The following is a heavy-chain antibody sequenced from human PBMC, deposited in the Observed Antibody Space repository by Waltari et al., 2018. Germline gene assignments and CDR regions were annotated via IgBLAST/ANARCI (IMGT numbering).Heavy chain of an antibody. D-gene: IGHD1-1*01. CDR2: IYTSGST. V-gene: IGHV4-4*07. Sequence: QVQLQESGPGLVKPSETLSLTCTVSGGSISSYYWSWIRQPAGKGLEWIGRIYTSGSTNYNPSLKSRVTMSVDTSKNQFSLKLSSVTAADTAVYYCARVTGTTKYYYYYMDVWGKGTTVTVSS. J-gene: IGHJ6*03. CDR1: GGSISSYY. CDR3: ARVTGTTKYYYYYMDV.